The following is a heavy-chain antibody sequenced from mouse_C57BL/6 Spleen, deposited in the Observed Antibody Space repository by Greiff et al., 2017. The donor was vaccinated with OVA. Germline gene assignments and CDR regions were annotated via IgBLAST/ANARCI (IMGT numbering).Heavy chain of an antibody. J-gene: IGHJ2*01. CDR1: GYSFTGYY. CDR2: INPSTGGT. CDR3: AREGERGTSFLIGYYFDY. Sequence: EVQLQQSGPELVKPGASVKISCKASGYSFTGYYMNWVKQSPEKSLEWIGEINPSTGGTTYNQKFKAKATLTVDKSSSTAYMQLKSLTSEDSAVYYCAREGERGTSFLIGYYFDYWGQGTTLTVSS. D-gene: IGHD3-1*01. V-gene: IGHV1-42*01.